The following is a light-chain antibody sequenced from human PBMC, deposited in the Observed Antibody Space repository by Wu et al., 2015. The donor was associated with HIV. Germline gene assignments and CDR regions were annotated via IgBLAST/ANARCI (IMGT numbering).Light chain of an antibody. Sequence: ESVLTQSPETLSLSPGERATLSCRASQTPRGNYLAWYQQRPGQSPRLLIYGASARATDIPDRFSGTGSGTDFTLTITRLEPEDFAVYYCQQYGTSPPWTFGQGTKVEMK. V-gene: IGKV3-20*01. CDR2: GAS. J-gene: IGKJ1*01. CDR3: QQYGTSPPWT. CDR1: QTPRGNY.